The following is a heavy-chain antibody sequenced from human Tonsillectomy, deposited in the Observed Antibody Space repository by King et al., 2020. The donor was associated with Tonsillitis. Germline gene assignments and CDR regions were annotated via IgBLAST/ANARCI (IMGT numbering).Heavy chain of an antibody. CDR2: ITPIFGTA. V-gene: IGHV1-69*12. D-gene: IGHD4-23*01. J-gene: IGHJ4*02. Sequence: QLVQSGAEVKKPGCSVKVSCKVSGGTFSNYAITWVRQAPGQGLEWMGGITPIFGTANYAQRFQGRVTITADEFPSTAYMELSSLRSEDTAVYYCARSYGGNNFDYWGQGTLVTVSS. CDR1: GGTFSNYA. CDR3: ARSYGGNNFDY.